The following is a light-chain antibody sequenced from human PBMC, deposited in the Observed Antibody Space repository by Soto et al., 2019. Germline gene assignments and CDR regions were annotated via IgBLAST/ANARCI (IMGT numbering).Light chain of an antibody. Sequence: EIVLTQSPGTLSLSPGERATLSCRASQSVSRSYLAWYQQKPGQAPRLLIDGASSRATGIPDRFSGSGSGTDFTLTISRLEPEDFAVYYCQQYGISPPYTFGQGSKLEIK. CDR3: QQYGISPPYT. J-gene: IGKJ2*01. V-gene: IGKV3-20*01. CDR1: QSVSRSY. CDR2: GAS.